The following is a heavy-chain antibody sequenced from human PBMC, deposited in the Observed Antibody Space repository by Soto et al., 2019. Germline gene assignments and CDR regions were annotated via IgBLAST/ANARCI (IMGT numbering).Heavy chain of an antibody. V-gene: IGHV3-30*18. CDR2: ISYDGSNK. J-gene: IGHJ4*02. CDR3: AKNSRQYQLLPPSPDY. CDR1: GFTFSSYG. D-gene: IGHD2-2*01. Sequence: GGSLRLSCAASGFTFSSYGMHWVRQAPGKGLEWVAVISYDGSNKYYVDSVKGRFTISRDNSKNTLYLQMNSLRAEDTAVFYCAKNSRQYQLLPPSPDYLGQGTLVTVSS.